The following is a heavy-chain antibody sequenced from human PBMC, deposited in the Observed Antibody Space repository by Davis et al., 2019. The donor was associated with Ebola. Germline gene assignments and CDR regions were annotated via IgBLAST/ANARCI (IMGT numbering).Heavy chain of an antibody. Sequence: AASVKVSCKASGYTFTSYGISWVRQAPGQGLEWMGWISAYNDNTNYAQKLQGRVTMTTDTSTSTAYMELRSLRSDDTAVYYCARDTEDIVATLYYYYGMDVWGQGTTVTVSS. V-gene: IGHV1-18*04. CDR1: GYTFTSYG. D-gene: IGHD5-12*01. CDR3: ARDTEDIVATLYYYYGMDV. J-gene: IGHJ6*02. CDR2: ISAYNDNT.